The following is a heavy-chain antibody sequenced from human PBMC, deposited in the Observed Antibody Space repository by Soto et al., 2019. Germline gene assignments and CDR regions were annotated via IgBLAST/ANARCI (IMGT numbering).Heavy chain of an antibody. CDR3: ARDGGWELLLYNYSYGMDV. V-gene: IGHV3-30-3*01. J-gene: IGHJ6*02. Sequence: QVQLVESGGGVVQPGRSLRLSCAASGFTFSSYAMHWVRQAPGKGLEWVAVISYDGSNKYYADSVKGRFTISRDNSKNTLYLQMNSLRAEDTAVYYCARDGGWELLLYNYSYGMDVWGQGTTVTVSS. CDR1: GFTFSSYA. CDR2: ISYDGSNK. D-gene: IGHD1-26*01.